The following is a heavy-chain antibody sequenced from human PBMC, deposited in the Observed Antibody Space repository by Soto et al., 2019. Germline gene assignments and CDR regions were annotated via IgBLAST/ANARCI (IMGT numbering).Heavy chain of an antibody. CDR2: INHSGST. V-gene: IGHV4-34*01. CDR1: GESFSAYY. Sequence: SETLSLTCAVYGESFSAYYWTWIRQPPGKGLEWIGEINHSGSTKYNPSLRSRVTVSVDTSKHQFSLKLSSVAAADTAMYYCARAREVGAARIYYYGMDCWGQGPTVTVSS. CDR3: ARAREVGAARIYYYGMDC. D-gene: IGHD2-15*01. J-gene: IGHJ6*02.